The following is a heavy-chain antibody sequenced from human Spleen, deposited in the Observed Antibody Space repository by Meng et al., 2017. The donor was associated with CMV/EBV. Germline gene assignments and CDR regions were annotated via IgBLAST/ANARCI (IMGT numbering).Heavy chain of an antibody. CDR1: GGTFSSYA. J-gene: IGHJ4*02. D-gene: IGHD3-16*02. CDR3: ARGSRITVGGVIIWPLED. V-gene: IGHV1-69*05. Sequence: SVKVSCKASGGTFSSYAIRWVRQAPGQGLEWMGGITPAFETADYAQKFRDRVTITTDDSATTAYMEMSSLGSEDTAVYFCARGSRITVGGVIIWPLEDWGQGTLVTVSS. CDR2: ITPAFETA.